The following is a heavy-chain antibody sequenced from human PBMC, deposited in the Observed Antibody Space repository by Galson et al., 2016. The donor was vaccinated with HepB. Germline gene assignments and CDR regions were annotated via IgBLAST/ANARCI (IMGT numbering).Heavy chain of an antibody. CDR1: GFTFSNYA. CDR2: ISGGSGSGSI. D-gene: IGHD4-17*01. V-gene: IGHV3-23*01. Sequence: SLRLSCALSGFTFSNYAMTWVRQAPGKGLEWVSVISGGSGSGSIYYTDSVKGRFTISRDRSKNTLYLQMDSLRGDDTAMYYCARSAWTTDPDYYYYHMDVWGQGTTVTVSS. J-gene: IGHJ6*02. CDR3: ARSAWTTDPDYYYYHMDV.